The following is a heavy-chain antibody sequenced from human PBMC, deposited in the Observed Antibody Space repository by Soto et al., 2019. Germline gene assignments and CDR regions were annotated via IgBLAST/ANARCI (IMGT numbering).Heavy chain of an antibody. V-gene: IGHV4-39*01. CDR1: GGSISSSSYY. CDR3: ARHFIDESGIRDFFGGWIEPSNWFDP. CDR2: IYYSGST. J-gene: IGHJ5*02. Sequence: QLQLQESGPGLVKPSETLSLTCTVSGGSISSSSYYWGWIRQPPGKGLEWIGSIYYSGSTYYNPSLKSRVTISVDTSKNQFSLKLSSVTAADTAVYYCARHFIDESGIRDFFGGWIEPSNWFDPWGQGTLVTVSS. D-gene: IGHD3-3*01.